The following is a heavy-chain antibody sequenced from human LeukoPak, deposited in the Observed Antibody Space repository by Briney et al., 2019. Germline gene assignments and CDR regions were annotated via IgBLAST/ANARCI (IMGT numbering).Heavy chain of an antibody. V-gene: IGHV3-30-3*01. J-gene: IGHJ4*02. CDR1: GFTFSSYA. D-gene: IGHD5-18*01. CDR3: ARVLEAMAFDY. CDR2: ISYDGSNK. Sequence: GGSLRLSCAASGFTFSSYAMHWVRQAPGKGLEWVAVISYDGSNKYYADSVKGRFTISRDNAKNSLYLQMNSLRAEDTAVYYCARVLEAMAFDYWGQGTLVTVSS.